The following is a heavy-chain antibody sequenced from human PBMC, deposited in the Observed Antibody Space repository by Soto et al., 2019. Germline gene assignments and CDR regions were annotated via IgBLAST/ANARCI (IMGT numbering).Heavy chain of an antibody. D-gene: IGHD1-26*01. V-gene: IGHV3-72*01. J-gene: IGHJ4*02. Sequence: SLRLSCAGSVFTFSDNHMNRIRQAPGKGKEWVGRARNKANSYTTAYAASVKGRFTISRDDSKNSLSLQMNSLKTEDTAVYFCARLVGTSFDLWGQGTLVTVSS. CDR2: ARNKANSYTT. CDR1: VFTFSDNH. CDR3: ARLVGTSFDL.